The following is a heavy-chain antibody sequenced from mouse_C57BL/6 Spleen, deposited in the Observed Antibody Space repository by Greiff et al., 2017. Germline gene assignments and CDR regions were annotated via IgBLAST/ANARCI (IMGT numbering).Heavy chain of an antibody. CDR3: ARNGYLVSYYAMDY. CDR2: IDPSDSET. V-gene: IGHV1-52*01. J-gene: IGHJ4*01. D-gene: IGHD2-3*01. CDR1: GYTFTSYW. Sequence: QVQLQQSGAELVRPGSSVKLSCKASGYTFTSYWMHWVKQRPIQGLEWIGNIDPSDSETHYNQKFKDKATLTVDKSSSTAYMQLSSLTSEDSAVYYCARNGYLVSYYAMDYWGQGTSVTVSS.